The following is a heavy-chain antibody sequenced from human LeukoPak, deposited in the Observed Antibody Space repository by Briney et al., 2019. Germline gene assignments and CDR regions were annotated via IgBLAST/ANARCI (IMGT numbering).Heavy chain of an antibody. CDR3: ASPSTAMASNYYFDY. D-gene: IGHD5-18*01. V-gene: IGHV3-30-3*01. CDR1: GFTFSSYA. CDR2: ISYDGSNK. J-gene: IGHJ4*02. Sequence: GSLRLSCAASGFTFSSYAMHWVRQAPGKGLEWVAVISYDGSNKFYADSVKGRFTVSRDNSKNTLYLQLNSLRAEDTAVYYCASPSTAMASNYYFDYWGQGTLVTVSS.